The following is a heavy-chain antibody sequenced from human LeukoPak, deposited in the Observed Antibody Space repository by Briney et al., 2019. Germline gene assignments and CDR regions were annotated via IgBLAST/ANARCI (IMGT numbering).Heavy chain of an antibody. CDR3: ARELTGFIL. CDR1: GFTFSSYS. V-gene: IGHV3-21*01. CDR2: ISSTGAYI. J-gene: IGHJ4*02. Sequence: GGSLRLSCAASGFTFSSYSMNWVRQTPGKGLEWVSSISSTGAYIYYADSVKGRFTISRDNAKGSLYLQMNILRVEDTAVYYCARELTGFILWGQGTLVTVSA.